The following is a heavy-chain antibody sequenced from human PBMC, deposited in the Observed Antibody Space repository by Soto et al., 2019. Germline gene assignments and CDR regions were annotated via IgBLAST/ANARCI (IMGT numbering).Heavy chain of an antibody. CDR1: GGSISNAAYS. D-gene: IGHD2-2*02. V-gene: IGHV4-30-2*01. CDR3: ATRDYTASPY. Sequence: SETLSLTCTVSGGSISNAAYSWSWIRQPPGKGLEWIGYIYPSGMPFYNPSLKSRVTISLDKSKNHLSLQLNSVTAADTAVYYCATRDYTASPYWGQGILVTVSS. J-gene: IGHJ4*02. CDR2: IYPSGMP.